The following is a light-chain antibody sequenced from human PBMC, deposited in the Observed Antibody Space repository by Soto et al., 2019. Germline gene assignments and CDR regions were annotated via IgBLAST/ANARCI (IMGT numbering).Light chain of an antibody. J-gene: IGKJ4*01. CDR3: PKYSSSPPT. Sequence: EIVLTQSPGTLSLSPGERATLSCRASQSVYKNFLAWYQQKPGQAPRRLINGASNRATGIPDRFSGSGSGTDFSLTIDRLEPEDFAVYFCPKYSSSPPTFGGGTKVAIK. V-gene: IGKV3-20*01. CDR1: QSVYKNF. CDR2: GAS.